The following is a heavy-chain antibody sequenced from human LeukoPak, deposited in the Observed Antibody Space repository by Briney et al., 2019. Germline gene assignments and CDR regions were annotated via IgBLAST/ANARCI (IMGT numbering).Heavy chain of an antibody. J-gene: IGHJ6*02. CDR1: GFTFSDYA. D-gene: IGHD6-13*01. Sequence: GGSLRLSCAASGFTFSDYAMHWVRQAPGKGLEWVALISHDGNRKYYADSVKGRFTISRDNSKNTLYLQMNSLRAEDTAVYFCASDAAQQQLSNLFYGMDVWGQGTTVTVSS. CDR2: ISHDGNRK. V-gene: IGHV3-30-3*01. CDR3: ASDAAQQQLSNLFYGMDV.